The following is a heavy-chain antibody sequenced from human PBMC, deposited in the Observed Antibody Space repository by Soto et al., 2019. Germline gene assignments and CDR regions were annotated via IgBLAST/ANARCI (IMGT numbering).Heavy chain of an antibody. CDR2: IIPILGIA. J-gene: IGHJ5*02. V-gene: IGHV1-69*04. CDR3: ARDLAPCSSTSCYGWFDP. D-gene: IGHD2-2*01. Sequence: ASVKVSCKASGGTFSSYTISWVRQAPGQGLEWMGRIIPILGIANYAQKFQGRVTITADKPTSTAYMELSSLRSEDTAVYYCARDLAPCSSTSCYGWFDPWGQGTLVTVSS. CDR1: GGTFSSYT.